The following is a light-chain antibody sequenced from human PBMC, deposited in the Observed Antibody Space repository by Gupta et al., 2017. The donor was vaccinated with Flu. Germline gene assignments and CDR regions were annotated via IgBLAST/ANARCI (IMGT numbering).Light chain of an antibody. J-gene: IGLJ2*01. CDR3: ASYDGASTI. CDR1: SSDIGTYSF. CDR2: DIG. V-gene: IGLV2-14*03. Sequence: GTSSDIGTYSFVSWYQQHPGRAPYRIIFDIGRRHSGVSERFSASKSGNTASLTISGLQAEDEADYYCASYDGASTIFGEGTKLTVL.